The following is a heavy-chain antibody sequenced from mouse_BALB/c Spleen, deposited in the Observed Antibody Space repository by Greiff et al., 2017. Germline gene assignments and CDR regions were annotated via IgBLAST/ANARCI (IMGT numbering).Heavy chain of an antibody. CDR2: ISSGGSYT. D-gene: IGHD2-12*01. Sequence: DVMLVESGGGLVKPGGSLKLSCAASGFTFSSYTMSWVRQTPEKRLEWVATISSGGSYTYYPDSVKGRFTISRDNAKNTLYLQMSSLKSEDTAMYYCTRLRRAYWGQGTLVTVSA. V-gene: IGHV5-6-4*01. CDR1: GFTFSSYT. CDR3: TRLRRAY. J-gene: IGHJ3*01.